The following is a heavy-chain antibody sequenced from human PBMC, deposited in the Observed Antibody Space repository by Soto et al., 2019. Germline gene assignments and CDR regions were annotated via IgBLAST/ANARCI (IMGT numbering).Heavy chain of an antibody. V-gene: IGHV1-18*01. CDR2: TSIYNGHT. J-gene: IGHJ4*02. D-gene: IGHD4-17*01. Sequence: ASVKVSCKASGYTFTASGISWVRQAPGQGLEWMGWTSIYNGHTEYSPKFLGRVVMTTDTSADTAYLELKSLRPDDAALYYCARWDDYGASDQYHFDQCGQGTLVTGSS. CDR1: GYTFTASG. CDR3: ARWDDYGASDQYHFDQ.